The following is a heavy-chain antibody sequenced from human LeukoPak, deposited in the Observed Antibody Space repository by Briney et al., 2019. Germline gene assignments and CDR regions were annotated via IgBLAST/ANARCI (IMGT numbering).Heavy chain of an antibody. V-gene: IGHV4-30-2*01. CDR2: INHSGST. J-gene: IGHJ4*02. CDR3: ARGPPTDYYDSSGFYYVFDY. CDR1: GGSINSGAYS. D-gene: IGHD3-22*01. Sequence: SPSQTLSLTCAVSGGSINSGAYSWSWIRQPPGKGLEWIGEINHSGSTNYNPSLKSRVTISVDTSKNQLSLKLSSVTAADTAVYFCARGPPTDYYDSSGFYYVFDYWGQGTLVTVSS.